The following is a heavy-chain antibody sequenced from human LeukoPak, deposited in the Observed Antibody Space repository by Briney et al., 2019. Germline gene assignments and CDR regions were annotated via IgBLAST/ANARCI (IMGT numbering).Heavy chain of an antibody. CDR1: GFTFSSYW. CDR3: ARGNRPPDY. CDR2: IKQDGSET. V-gene: IGHV3-7*02. J-gene: IGHJ4*02. Sequence: GGSLRLSCAASGFTFSSYWMSWVRQAPGKGLEWAANIKQDGSETYYVDSVRGRFTISRDNAKNSLYLQMNSLRAEDTAVYYCARGNRPPDYWGQGTLVTVSS.